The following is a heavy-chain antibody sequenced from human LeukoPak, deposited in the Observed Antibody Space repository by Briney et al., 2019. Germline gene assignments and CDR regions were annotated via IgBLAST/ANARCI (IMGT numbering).Heavy chain of an antibody. CDR2: ISSSGRNI. J-gene: IGHJ5*02. CDR3: ARDTNGDGWFDP. Sequence: GGSLRLSCAASVFTFSNYEFNCVPQAPGKGLECVSYISSSGRNIYYADSVKGRFTISRDNAKNSLYLQMNSLRAEDTAVYYWARDTNGDGWFDPWGQGTLVTVSS. CDR1: VFTFSNYE. V-gene: IGHV3-48*03. D-gene: IGHD4-17*01.